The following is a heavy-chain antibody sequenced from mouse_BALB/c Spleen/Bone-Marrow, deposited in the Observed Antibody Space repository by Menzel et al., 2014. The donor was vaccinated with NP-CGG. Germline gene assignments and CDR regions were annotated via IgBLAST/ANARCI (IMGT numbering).Heavy chain of an antibody. CDR2: ISSGSSTI. CDR3: ARGYGSSYGFAY. Sequence: EVKLQESGGGLVQPGGSRKLSCAASGFTFSSFGMHWVRQAPEKGLEWVAYISSGSSTIYYAATVKGQFTISRDNPKNTLFLQMTSLGSEDTAMYYCARGYGSSYGFAYWGQGTLVTVSA. V-gene: IGHV5-17*02. D-gene: IGHD1-1*01. J-gene: IGHJ3*01. CDR1: GFTFSSFG.